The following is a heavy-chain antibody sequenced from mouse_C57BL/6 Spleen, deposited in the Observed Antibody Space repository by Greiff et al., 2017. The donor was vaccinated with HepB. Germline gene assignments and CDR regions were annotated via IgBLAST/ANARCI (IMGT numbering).Heavy chain of an antibody. J-gene: IGHJ2*01. CDR3: SRAGISFDY. V-gene: IGHV1-72*01. Sequence: QVQLQQPGAELVKPGASVKLSCKASGYTFTSYWMHWVKQRPGRGLEWIGRIDPNSGGTKYNEKFKSKATLTVDNTASTAYMQLSSLASEDSAVYCRSRAGISFDYWGQGTPLTVSA. CDR2: IDPNSGGT. CDR1: GYTFTSYW.